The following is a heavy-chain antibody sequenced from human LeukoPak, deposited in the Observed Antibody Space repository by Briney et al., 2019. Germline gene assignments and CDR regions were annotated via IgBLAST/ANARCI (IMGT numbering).Heavy chain of an antibody. D-gene: IGHD2-2*01. Sequence: SETLSLTCAVYGGSFSGYYWSWIRQAPGKGLEWIGEINHSGSTNYNPSLKSRVTISVDTSKNQFSLKLSSVTAADTAVYYCARKIPAKQSHWFDPWGQGTLVTVSS. CDR3: ARKIPAKQSHWFDP. J-gene: IGHJ5*02. CDR2: INHSGST. V-gene: IGHV4-34*01. CDR1: GGSFSGYY.